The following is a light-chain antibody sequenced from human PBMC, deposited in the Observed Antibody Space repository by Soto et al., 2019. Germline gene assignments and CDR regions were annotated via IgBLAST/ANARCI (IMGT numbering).Light chain of an antibody. CDR3: QQSYSSTLWT. Sequence: DIQMTQSPSSLSASVGDRVTITCRASQSISSYLNWYQQKPGKAPKLLIYAASSLQSGVPSRFSGSGSGTDFTLPISSLQHEDFATYYCQQSYSSTLWTFGQGTKVEIK. CDR2: AAS. CDR1: QSISSY. V-gene: IGKV1-39*01. J-gene: IGKJ1*01.